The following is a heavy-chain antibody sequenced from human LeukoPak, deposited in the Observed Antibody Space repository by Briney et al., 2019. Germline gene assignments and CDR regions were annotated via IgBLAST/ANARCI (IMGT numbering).Heavy chain of an antibody. Sequence: GGSLRLSCAASGFTFSSYWMSWVRQAPGKGLEWVANIKQDGSEKYYVDSVKGRFTISRDNAKNSLYLQMNSLRAEDTAVYYCARDFYSSGWYSSGAFDIWGQGTMVTVSS. V-gene: IGHV3-7*01. D-gene: IGHD6-19*01. CDR3: ARDFYSSGWYSSGAFDI. CDR1: GFTFSSYW. CDR2: IKQDGSEK. J-gene: IGHJ3*02.